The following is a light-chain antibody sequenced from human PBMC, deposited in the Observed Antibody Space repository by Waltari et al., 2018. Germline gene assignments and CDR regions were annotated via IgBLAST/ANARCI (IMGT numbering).Light chain of an antibody. CDR2: DVS. J-gene: IGLJ2*01. Sequence: SALTQPDSVSGSPGQSITISCTGVSSDVGGYEYVSWYQQPPGKAPKFIIYDVSNRPSGVSNRFSGSKSGSSASLTISGLQAEDEADYYCSSYTSSTTGIFGGGTKLTVL. CDR1: SSDVGGYEY. V-gene: IGLV2-14*01. CDR3: SSYTSSTTGI.